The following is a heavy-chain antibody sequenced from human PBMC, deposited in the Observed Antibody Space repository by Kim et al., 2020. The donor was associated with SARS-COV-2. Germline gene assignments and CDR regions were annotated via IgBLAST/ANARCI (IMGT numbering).Heavy chain of an antibody. V-gene: IGHV3-7*03. D-gene: IGHD6-19*01. CDR3: ARRFSSGWYGGFDY. Sequence: VDSVKGRFTISRDNAKNSLYLQMNSLRAEDTAVYYCARRFSSGWYGGFDYWGQGTLVTVSS. J-gene: IGHJ4*02.